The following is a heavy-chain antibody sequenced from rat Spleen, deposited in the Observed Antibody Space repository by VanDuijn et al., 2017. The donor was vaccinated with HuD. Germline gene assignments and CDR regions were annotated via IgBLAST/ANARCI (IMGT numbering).Heavy chain of an antibody. Sequence: EVQLVESGGGLVQPGRSLKLSCAASGFTFSDYYMAWVRQAPNKGLEWVASICYEGSSTYYGDSVKGRFTISRDNAKSTLDLQMNSLRSEDTATYYCARHGLGSWYFDFWGPGTMVTVSS. V-gene: IGHV5-22*01. CDR3: ARHGLGSWYFDF. CDR1: GFTFSDYY. D-gene: IGHD5-1*01. CDR2: ICYEGSST. J-gene: IGHJ1*01.